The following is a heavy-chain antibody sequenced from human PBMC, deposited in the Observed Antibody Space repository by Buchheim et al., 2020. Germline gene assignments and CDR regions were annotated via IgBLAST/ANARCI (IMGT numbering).Heavy chain of an antibody. Sequence: QVQLVESGGGVVQPGRSLRLSCAASGFTFSSYGMHWVRQAPGKGLEWVAVISYDGSNKYYADSVKGRFTISRDNSKNTLYLQMNSLRAEDTAVYYCAKVRSSRGYYYYGMDVWGQGTT. CDR1: GFTFSSYG. CDR2: ISYDGSNK. J-gene: IGHJ6*02. CDR3: AKVRSSRGYYYYGMDV. V-gene: IGHV3-30*18. D-gene: IGHD5-24*01.